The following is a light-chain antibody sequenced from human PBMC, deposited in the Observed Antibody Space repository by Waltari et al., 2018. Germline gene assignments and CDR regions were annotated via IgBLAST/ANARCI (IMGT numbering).Light chain of an antibody. Sequence: SFELTQPPSVSVSPGQTTSITCPGAKLGTYFASWYQQRPGQSPLLVMYEDNKRPSGIPERFSGSNSGNTATLTITGTQVMDESDYYCQTWDGFCVIIGGGTKLTV. V-gene: IGLV3-1*01. J-gene: IGLJ2*01. CDR3: QTWDGFCVI. CDR1: KLGTYF. CDR2: EDN.